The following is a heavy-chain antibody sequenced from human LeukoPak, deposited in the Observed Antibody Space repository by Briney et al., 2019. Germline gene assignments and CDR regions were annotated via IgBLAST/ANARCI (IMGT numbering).Heavy chain of an antibody. V-gene: IGHV3-48*03. Sequence: GGSLRLSWAASGFTFSRYEMNWVRQAPGKGLEWVSYISSSGSTIYYADSVKGRFTISRDNAKNSPYLQMNSLRAEDTAVYYCVSGSGWYHDAFDIWGQGTMVTVSS. J-gene: IGHJ3*02. CDR3: VSGSGWYHDAFDI. D-gene: IGHD6-19*01. CDR1: GFTFSRYE. CDR2: ISSSGSTI.